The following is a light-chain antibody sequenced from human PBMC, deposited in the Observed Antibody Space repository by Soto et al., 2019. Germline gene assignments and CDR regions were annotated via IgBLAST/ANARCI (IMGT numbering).Light chain of an antibody. CDR1: SSNIGAGYD. V-gene: IGLV1-40*01. Sequence: QSVLTQPPSVSGAPGQRVTISCTGSSSNIGAGYDVHWYQQLPGTAPKFLIYGNSNRPSGVPDRFSGSKSGTSASLAITGLQAEDEADYYCQSHDSSLSGSVFGGGTKLTVL. J-gene: IGLJ2*01. CDR2: GNS. CDR3: QSHDSSLSGSV.